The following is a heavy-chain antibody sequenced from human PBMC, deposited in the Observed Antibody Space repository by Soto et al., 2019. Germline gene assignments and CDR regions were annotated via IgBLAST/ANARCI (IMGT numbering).Heavy chain of an antibody. V-gene: IGHV4-4*02. J-gene: IGHJ4*02. Sequence: SETLSLTCAVSGVSISSGNWWTWVRQTPQRGLEYIGEIFHDGTANYYPSFERRVASSVDTSKNQFSLKLTSVTAADTAIYFCARLVYDTRLNYLYFDFWGQGALVTVSS. CDR1: GVSISSGNW. D-gene: IGHD3-22*01. CDR3: ARLVYDTRLNYLYFDF. CDR2: IFHDGTA.